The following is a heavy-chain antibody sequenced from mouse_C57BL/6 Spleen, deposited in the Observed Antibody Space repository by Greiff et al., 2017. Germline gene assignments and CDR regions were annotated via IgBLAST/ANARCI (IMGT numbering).Heavy chain of an antibody. D-gene: IGHD2-4*01. V-gene: IGHV2-6*01. CDR2: IWGVGST. J-gene: IGHJ3*01. Sequence: LQESGPGLVAPSQSLSITCTVSGFSLTSYGVDWVRQSPGKGLEWLGVIWGVGSTNYNSALKSRLSISKDNSKSQVFLKMNSLQTDDTAMYYCASRDYDYDGGFAYWGQGTLVTVSA. CDR3: ASRDYDYDGGFAY. CDR1: GFSLTSYG.